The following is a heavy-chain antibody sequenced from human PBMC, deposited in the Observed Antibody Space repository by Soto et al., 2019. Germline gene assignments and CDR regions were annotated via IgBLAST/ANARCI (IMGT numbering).Heavy chain of an antibody. CDR2: TYYRSRWYN. CDR1: GGSGSSNNAA. Sequence: PSQALSLTWAISGGSGSSNNAAWNWIRQSPSRGLEWLGRTYYRSRWYNDYAVSVKSRITVNPDTSKNQFSLQLTSVTPEDTAVYSCAGTTPHSWYYMDVWGKVTTVTVS. V-gene: IGHV6-1*01. CDR3: AGTTPHSWYYMDV. D-gene: IGHD1-1*01. J-gene: IGHJ6*03.